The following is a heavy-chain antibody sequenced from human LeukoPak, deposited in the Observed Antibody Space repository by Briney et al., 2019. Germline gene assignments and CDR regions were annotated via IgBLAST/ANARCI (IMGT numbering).Heavy chain of an antibody. Sequence: SETLSLTCTVSGGSISSYYWSWIRQPPGKGLEWIGYIYYSGSTNYNPSLKSRVTISVDTSKNQFSLKLSSVTAADTAVYYCARERDYYDSSGLSDDAFDIWGQGTMVTVSS. CDR2: IYYSGST. CDR1: GGSISSYY. J-gene: IGHJ3*02. CDR3: ARERDYYDSSGLSDDAFDI. D-gene: IGHD3-22*01. V-gene: IGHV4-59*01.